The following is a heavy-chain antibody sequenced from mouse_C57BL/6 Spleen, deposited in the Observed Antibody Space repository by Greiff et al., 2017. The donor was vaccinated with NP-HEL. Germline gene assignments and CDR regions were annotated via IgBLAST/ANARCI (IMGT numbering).Heavy chain of an antibody. D-gene: IGHD2-1*01. CDR2: IYPRSGNT. J-gene: IGHJ4*01. CDR1: GYTFTSYG. Sequence: QVQLQQSGAELARPGASVKLSCKASGYTFTSYGISWVKQRTGQGLEWIGEIYPRSGNTYYNEKFKGKATLTADKSSSTAYMELRSLTSEDSAVYFCARGEIYDGNYGPMDYWGQGTSVTVSS. V-gene: IGHV1-81*01. CDR3: ARGEIYDGNYGPMDY.